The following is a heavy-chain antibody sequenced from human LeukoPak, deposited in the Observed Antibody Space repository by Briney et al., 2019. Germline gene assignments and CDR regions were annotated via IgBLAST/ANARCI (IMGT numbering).Heavy chain of an antibody. Sequence: PGGSLRLSCVASGFTFSNYAMIWVRQAPGKGLEWVSAISGSGGSTYYADSVKGRFTISRDNSKNTLYLQMNSLRAEDTAVYYCAKDMRGSSFSTNWFDPWGQGTLVTVSS. CDR3: AKDMRGSSFSTNWFDP. J-gene: IGHJ5*02. V-gene: IGHV3-23*01. D-gene: IGHD6-6*01. CDR1: GFTFSNYA. CDR2: ISGSGGST.